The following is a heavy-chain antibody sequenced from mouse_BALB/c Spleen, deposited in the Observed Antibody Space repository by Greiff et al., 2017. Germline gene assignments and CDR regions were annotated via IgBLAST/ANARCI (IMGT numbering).Heavy chain of an antibody. D-gene: IGHD1-2*01. V-gene: IGHV14-3*02. J-gene: IGHJ3*01. CDR1: GYTFTSYY. Sequence: VQLQQSGAELVKPGASVKLSCKASGYTFTSYYMHWVKQRPEQGLEWIGRIDPANGNTKYDPKFQGKATITADTSSNTAYLQLSSLTSEDTAVYYCARSEYGYTFAYWGQGTLVTVSA. CDR3: ARSEYGYTFAY. CDR2: IDPANGNT.